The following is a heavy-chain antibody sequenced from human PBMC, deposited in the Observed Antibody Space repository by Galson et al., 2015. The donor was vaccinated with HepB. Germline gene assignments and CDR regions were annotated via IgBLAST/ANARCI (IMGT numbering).Heavy chain of an antibody. CDR1: GYTFTEYG. J-gene: IGHJ4*02. CDR3: ARYYGAGGDYNGDTFDH. Sequence: SVKVSCKASGYTFTEYGLNWVRQAPGQGLEWMGWTNTETANPTYAQGFTGRFVFSLDTALSTAYLQISSLKTEDSAVYYCARYYGAGGDYNGDTFDHWGQGTLVAVSS. V-gene: IGHV7-4-1*02. D-gene: IGHD3-10*01. CDR2: TNTETANP.